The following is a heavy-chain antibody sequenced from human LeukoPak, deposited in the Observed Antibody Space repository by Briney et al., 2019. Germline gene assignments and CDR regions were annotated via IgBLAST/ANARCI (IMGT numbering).Heavy chain of an antibody. CDR1: GFTFSSYG. CDR3: AKDQVVGDHYESSGSNFDY. CDR2: ISYDGSNK. J-gene: IGHJ4*02. Sequence: PGRSLRLSCAASGFTFSSYGMHWVRQAPGKGLEWVAVISYDGSNKYYADSVKGRFTISRDNSKNTLYLQMNSLRPEDTAVYYCAKDQVVGDHYESSGSNFDYWGQGTLVTVSS. V-gene: IGHV3-30*18. D-gene: IGHD3-22*01.